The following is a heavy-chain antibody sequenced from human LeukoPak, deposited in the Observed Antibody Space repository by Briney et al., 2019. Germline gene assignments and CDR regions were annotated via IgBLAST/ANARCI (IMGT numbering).Heavy chain of an antibody. CDR3: ARVPEHEVGNYYFDY. Sequence: SETLSLTCTVSGGSISSYYWSWIRQPPGKGLEWIGYIYYSGSTNYNPSLKSRVTISVDTSKNQFSLKLSSVTAADTAVYYCARVPEHEVGNYYFDYWGQGTLVTVSS. J-gene: IGHJ4*02. D-gene: IGHD2-21*01. CDR1: GGSISSYY. V-gene: IGHV4-59*01. CDR2: IYYSGST.